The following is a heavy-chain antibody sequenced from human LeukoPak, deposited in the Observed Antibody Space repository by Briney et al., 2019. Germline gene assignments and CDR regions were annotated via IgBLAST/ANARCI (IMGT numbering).Heavy chain of an antibody. CDR1: GYTFTSYG. Sequence: ASVKVSCKASGYTFTSYGISWVRQAPGQGLEWMGWISAYNGNTNYAQKFQGRVTITTDESTSTAYMELSSLRSEDTAVYYCARSDSSGSDYWGQGTLVTVSS. CDR3: ARSDSSGSDY. CDR2: ISAYNGNT. J-gene: IGHJ4*02. V-gene: IGHV1-18*01. D-gene: IGHD6-19*01.